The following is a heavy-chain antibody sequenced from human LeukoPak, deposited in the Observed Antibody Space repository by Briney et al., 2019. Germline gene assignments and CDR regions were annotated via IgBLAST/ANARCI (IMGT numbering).Heavy chain of an antibody. CDR2: IYHSGST. Sequence: SETLSLTCAVSGGSISSSNWWSWVRQPPGKGLEWIGEIYHSGSTNYNPSLKSRVTVSVDKSKNQFSLKLSSVTAADTAVYYCARVSRGYSYGTTYYYYYYMDVWGKGTTVTVSS. CDR1: GGSISSSNW. CDR3: ARVSRGYSYGTTYYYYYYMDV. J-gene: IGHJ6*03. D-gene: IGHD5-18*01. V-gene: IGHV4-4*02.